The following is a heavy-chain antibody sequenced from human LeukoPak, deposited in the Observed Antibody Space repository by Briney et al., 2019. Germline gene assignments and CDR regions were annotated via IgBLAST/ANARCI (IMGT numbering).Heavy chain of an antibody. V-gene: IGHV1-69*06. CDR1: GGTFSNYA. Sequence: SVKVSCKASGGTFSNYAISWVRQAPGQRREWLGGIIPIFDTPNFAQKLQGRITTTADKSTSTAYMELSRLRSDDAAVYYCARAFLAVAGSFSWFDPWGQGTLVTVSS. J-gene: IGHJ5*02. D-gene: IGHD6-19*01. CDR2: IIPIFDTP. CDR3: ARAFLAVAGSFSWFDP.